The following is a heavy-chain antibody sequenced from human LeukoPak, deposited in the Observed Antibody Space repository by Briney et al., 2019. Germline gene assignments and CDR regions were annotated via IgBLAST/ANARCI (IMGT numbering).Heavy chain of an antibody. Sequence: PSETLSLTCTVSGDSISRVNDYWSWIRQPPGKGLEWIGYIYYTGKTYYNTSLKRRLIISVDTSQNQFSLKLKSVTAADTAVYYCARVDTTMVPAVWGQGTTVTVSS. D-gene: IGHD5-18*01. CDR2: IYYTGKT. V-gene: IGHV4-30-4*01. CDR1: GDSISRVNDY. J-gene: IGHJ6*02. CDR3: ARVDTTMVPAV.